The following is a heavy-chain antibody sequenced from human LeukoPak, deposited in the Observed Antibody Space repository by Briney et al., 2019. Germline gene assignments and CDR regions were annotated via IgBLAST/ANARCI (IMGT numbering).Heavy chain of an antibody. CDR3: ARAASRGYSYGFDY. J-gene: IGHJ4*02. CDR2: TSSSSSHT. CDR1: GFTFSDYY. Sequence: GGSLRLSCAASGFTFSDYYMSWIRQAPGKGLEWVSYTSSSSSHTNYADSVKGRFTISRDNAMNSLFLQMNSLRAEDTAVYYCARAASRGYSYGFDYWGQGTLVTVSS. D-gene: IGHD5-18*01. V-gene: IGHV3-11*05.